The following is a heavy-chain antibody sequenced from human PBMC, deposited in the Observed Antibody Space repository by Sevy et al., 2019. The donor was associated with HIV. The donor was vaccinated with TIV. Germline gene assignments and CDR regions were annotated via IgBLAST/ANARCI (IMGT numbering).Heavy chain of an antibody. CDR3: ARLTTQPTSDLYGMDV. CDR1: GYIFTDYY. D-gene: IGHD4-17*01. J-gene: IGHJ6*02. V-gene: IGHV1-2*02. Sequence: ASVKVSCKASGYIFTDYYIHWVRQAPGQGLEGMAWINSDSGVTNLARKFQGEVTVTRDKSLSTAYLELTRLKANDTAIYYCARLTTQPTSDLYGMDVWGQGTTVTVSS. CDR2: INSDSGVT.